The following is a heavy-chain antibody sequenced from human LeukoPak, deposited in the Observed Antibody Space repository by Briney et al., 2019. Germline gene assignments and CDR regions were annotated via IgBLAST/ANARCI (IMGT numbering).Heavy chain of an antibody. CDR2: ISYDGSNK. D-gene: IGHD3-3*01. CDR3: ARDLSNDFWSGYYGD. J-gene: IGHJ4*02. Sequence: GGSLRLSCAASGFTFSSYAMHWVRLAPGKGLEWVALISYDGSNKYYADSVKGRFTISRDISKNTLYLQMNSLRTEDTAVYYCARDLSNDFWSGYYGDWGRGTLVTVSS. V-gene: IGHV3-30-3*01. CDR1: GFTFSSYA.